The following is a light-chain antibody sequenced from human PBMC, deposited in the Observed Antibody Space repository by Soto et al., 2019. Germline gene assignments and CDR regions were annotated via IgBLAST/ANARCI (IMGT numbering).Light chain of an antibody. CDR3: SSYAGSNNYV. CDR1: SSDVGGYNY. CDR2: EVN. J-gene: IGLJ1*01. Sequence: QSVLTQPPSASGSPGQSVAISCTGTSSDVGGYNYVSWYQLHPGKAPKLMIYEVNMRPSGVPDRFSGSKSGNPASLTVSGLRAEDEADYYCSSYAGSNNYVFGTGTKLTVL. V-gene: IGLV2-8*01.